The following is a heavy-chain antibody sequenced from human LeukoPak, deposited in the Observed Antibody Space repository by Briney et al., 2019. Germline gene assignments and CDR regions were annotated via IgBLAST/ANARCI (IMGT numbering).Heavy chain of an antibody. CDR3: ARDVGYSYDFDYYYMDV. D-gene: IGHD5-18*01. V-gene: IGHV4-59*01. CDR2: IYYSGST. Sequence: SETLSLTCTVSGCSISSYYWSWIRQPPGKGLEWIGYIYYSGSTNYNPSLKSRVTISVATSKNQFSLKPSSVPAADTAVYYCARDVGYSYDFDYYYMDVWGKGTTVTVSS. J-gene: IGHJ6*03. CDR1: GCSISSYY.